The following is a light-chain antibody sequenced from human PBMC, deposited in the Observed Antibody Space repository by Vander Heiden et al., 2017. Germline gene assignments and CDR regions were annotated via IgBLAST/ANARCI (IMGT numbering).Light chain of an antibody. CDR1: SSDVGSRNL. J-gene: IGLJ1*01. CDR2: EVT. Sequence: QSALTQPASVSGSPGQSITISCTGTSSDVGSRNLVSWYQQHPGKAPKLIIYEVTKRPSGVSNRFSGSKSGNTASLTISGLQAEDEADYHCCSYVGSPTFYAFGTGTKVTVL. CDR3: CSYVGSPTFYA. V-gene: IGLV2-23*02.